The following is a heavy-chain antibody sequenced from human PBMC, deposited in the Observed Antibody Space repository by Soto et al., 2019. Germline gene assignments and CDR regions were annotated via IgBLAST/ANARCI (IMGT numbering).Heavy chain of an antibody. CDR1: GFTVSSNY. D-gene: IGHD4-17*01. J-gene: IGHJ1*01. V-gene: IGHV3-66*01. CDR3: ARDFVHGDHPEYFQH. CDR2: IYSGGST. Sequence: PGXSRRLSGAASGFTVSSNYMSWVRQAPGKGLEWVSVIYSGGSTYYADSVKGRFTISRDNSKNTLYLQMNSLRADDTAVYYCARDFVHGDHPEYFQHWGQGTLVTVSS.